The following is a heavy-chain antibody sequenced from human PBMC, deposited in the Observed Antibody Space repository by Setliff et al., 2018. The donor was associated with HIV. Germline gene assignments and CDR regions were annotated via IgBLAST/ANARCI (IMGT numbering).Heavy chain of an antibody. CDR3: ASASGYCRSGVCYIGVHKTPDKYYCDS. CDR2: IIPLYGTS. D-gene: IGHD2-8*01. CDR1: GDTFSNSA. Sequence: ASVKVSCKASGDTFSNSAIYWVRQAPGQGLEWMGGIIPLYGTSNYAQKFHGRVAITADELMTTAYMELTSLRSEDTAVYFCASASGYCRSGVCYIGVHKTPDKYYCDSWGQGTLVTV. J-gene: IGHJ4*02. V-gene: IGHV1-69*13.